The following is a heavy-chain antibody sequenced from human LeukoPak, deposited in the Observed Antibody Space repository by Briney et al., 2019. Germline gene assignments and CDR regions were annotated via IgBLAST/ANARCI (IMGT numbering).Heavy chain of an antibody. CDR2: ISGSGTTI. Sequence: GGSLRLSCAASGFAFSDYYMTWIRQAPGKGLEWVSYISGSGTTIYYADSVKGRFTISRDNAKNSLYLQMNSLRAEDTAVYYCARDPGSSRPLWYLDLWGRGTLVTVSS. CDR3: ARDPGSSRPLWYLDL. V-gene: IGHV3-11*01. J-gene: IGHJ2*01. D-gene: IGHD6-13*01. CDR1: GFAFSDYY.